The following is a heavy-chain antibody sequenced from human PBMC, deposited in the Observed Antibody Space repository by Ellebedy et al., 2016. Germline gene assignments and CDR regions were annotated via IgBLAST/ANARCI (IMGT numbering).Heavy chain of an antibody. D-gene: IGHD6-13*01. Sequence: GGSLRLSCAVSGFTVSDNYMSWVRQAPGKGLEWVATLYRTGSPFYPDSAKGRFTISRDNSKNTLYLQMNSLRVEDTAVYYCAGDSRGITALGTSLHYWGQGTLVIVSS. CDR1: GFTVSDNY. CDR3: AGDSRGITALGTSLHY. J-gene: IGHJ4*02. V-gene: IGHV3-53*01. CDR2: LYRTGSP.